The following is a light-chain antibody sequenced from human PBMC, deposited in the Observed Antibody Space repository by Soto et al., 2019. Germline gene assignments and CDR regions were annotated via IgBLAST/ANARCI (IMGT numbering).Light chain of an antibody. CDR3: QSYDTSLSVV. CDR1: SSNIGAGYD. Sequence: QAVVTQPPSVSGAPGQRVTISCTGSSSNIGAGYDAHWYQQLPGKAPKLLIYGNTNRPSGVPDRFSGSKSGTSASLAITGLQAEDEADYYCQSYDTSLSVVFGGGTQLTVL. V-gene: IGLV1-40*01. J-gene: IGLJ2*01. CDR2: GNT.